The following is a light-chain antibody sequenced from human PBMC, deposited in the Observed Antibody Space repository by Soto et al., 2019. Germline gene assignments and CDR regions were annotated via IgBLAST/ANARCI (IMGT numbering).Light chain of an antibody. V-gene: IGLV2-14*01. CDR1: SSDVGGYNY. J-gene: IGLJ1*01. CDR2: DVS. Sequence: QSALTQPASVSGSPGQSITISCTGTSSDVGGYNYVSWYQQHPGKAPKLMIYDVSNRPSGVSNRFSGSKSGNTASLTISGLQAEDEAAYYCSSYTRSGTLYVFGTGIKVTVL. CDR3: SSYTRSGTLYV.